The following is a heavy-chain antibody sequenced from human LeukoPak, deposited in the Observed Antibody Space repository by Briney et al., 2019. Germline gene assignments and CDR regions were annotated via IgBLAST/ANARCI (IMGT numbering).Heavy chain of an antibody. CDR2: INQDGSAR. CDR3: ARGGKWLLFRRDAFDI. J-gene: IGHJ3*02. CDR1: EFTFSRFW. D-gene: IGHD3-3*01. V-gene: IGHV3-7*01. Sequence: PGGSLRLSCVASEFTFSRFWMSWVRQAPGKGLEWVAHINQDGSARYYVDSVKGRFTISRDNAQDSVFLQMNSLRAEDTAVYYCARGGKWLLFRRDAFDIWGQGTMVTVSS.